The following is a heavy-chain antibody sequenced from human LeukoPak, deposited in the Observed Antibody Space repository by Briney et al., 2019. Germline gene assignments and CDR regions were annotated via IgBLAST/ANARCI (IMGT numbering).Heavy chain of an antibody. CDR2: ISSSSTYT. CDR1: GFTFSSYS. CDR3: ARCYYGSDYGMDV. Sequence: PGGSLRLSCAASGFTFSSYSMNWVRQAPGKGLEWVSSISSSSTYTNYADSVKGRFTISRDNAKNSLYLQMNSLRAEDTAVYYCARCYYGSDYGMDVWGQGTTVTVSS. J-gene: IGHJ6*02. D-gene: IGHD3-10*01. V-gene: IGHV3-21*04.